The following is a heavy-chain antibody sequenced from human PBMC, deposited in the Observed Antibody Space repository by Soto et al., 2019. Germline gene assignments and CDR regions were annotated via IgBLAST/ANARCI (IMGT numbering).Heavy chain of an antibody. CDR2: VYYNGIS. CDR1: GGSVSSGSYY. D-gene: IGHD6-13*01. CDR3: ARDEARPIAEAGRLFYYYGMDV. Sequence: SETLSLTCTVSGGSVSSGSYYWSWIRQPPGKGLEWIGYVYYNGISSYSPSLKSRVTISLHTSENQFSLKLSSVTAADTAVYYCARDEARPIAEAGRLFYYYGMDVWGQGTTVTVSS. V-gene: IGHV4-61*01. J-gene: IGHJ6*02.